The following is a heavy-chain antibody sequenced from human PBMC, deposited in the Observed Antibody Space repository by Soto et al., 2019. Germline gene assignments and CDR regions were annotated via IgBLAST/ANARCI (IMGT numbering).Heavy chain of an antibody. CDR1: GFNLDDYG. CDR2: IDWTGDNT. CDR3: ARMGGLFYYYYMDV. D-gene: IGHD3-16*01. V-gene: IGHV3-20*04. Sequence: AGGSLRLSCEASGFNLDDYGMAWVRQVPGKGLEWVSSIDWTGDNTGYADSVKGRFTISRDNAKNSLFLQMNSLRAEDTAFYYCARMGGLFYYYYMDVWGKGTTVTFSS. J-gene: IGHJ6*03.